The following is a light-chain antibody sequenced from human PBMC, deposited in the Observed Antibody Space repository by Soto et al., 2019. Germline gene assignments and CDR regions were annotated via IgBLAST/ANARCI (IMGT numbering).Light chain of an antibody. CDR1: QDILSW. CDR2: ASS. V-gene: IGKV1-12*01. CDR3: QQANSLPLT. J-gene: IGKJ3*01. Sequence: DIQMTQSPSSVSASVGDRVTITCRASQDILSWLAWYQQKPGEAPRLLIYASSNLQSGVPSRFSGSGSGTDFTLTISSRQPEDFATYYCQQANSLPLTFGPGTRLDIK.